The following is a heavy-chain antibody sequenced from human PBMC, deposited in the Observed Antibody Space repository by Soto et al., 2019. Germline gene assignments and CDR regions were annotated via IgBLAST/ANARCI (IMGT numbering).Heavy chain of an antibody. Sequence: ASVKVSCKVAGYTRTELSMHWVRQAPGKGLEWMGGFDPEDGETIYAQKFQGRVTMTEDTSTDTAYMELSSLRSEDTAVYYCATHVSGLRPYYYFGMDVWGQGTTVTVSS. CDR3: ATHVSGLRPYYYFGMDV. CDR1: GYTRTELS. J-gene: IGHJ6*02. D-gene: IGHD3-10*01. V-gene: IGHV1-24*01. CDR2: FDPEDGET.